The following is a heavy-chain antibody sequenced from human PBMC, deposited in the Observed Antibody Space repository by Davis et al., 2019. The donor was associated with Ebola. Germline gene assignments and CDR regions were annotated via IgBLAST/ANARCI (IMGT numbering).Heavy chain of an antibody. CDR1: GFTFSTHG. CDR2: ISYDAGKK. D-gene: IGHD2-21*01. J-gene: IGHJ4*02. Sequence: GGSLRLSCAASGFTFSTHGMHWVRQAPGKGLEWVALISYDAGKKDYADSVKGRFTISRDNSKNMLYLQMNSLRGEDTAVYYCARDGAAYDFWGQGTLVTVSS. CDR3: ARDGAAYDF. V-gene: IGHV3-30*03.